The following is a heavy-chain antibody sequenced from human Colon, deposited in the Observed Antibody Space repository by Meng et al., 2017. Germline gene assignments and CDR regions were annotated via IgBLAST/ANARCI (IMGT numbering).Heavy chain of an antibody. D-gene: IGHD5-24*01. Sequence: QFQLEQSGSDVKKPGAPVKFLCKTSARTFTSLTLSWVRQAPGQGLQGMGKSIPIIGLGNYAQEFQGRFTIAADESTSTAYMEVTSLKFEYTAVYYCVTGRDGYGYFLHWGQGTLVTVSS. V-gene: IGHV1-69*02. CDR2: SIPIIGLG. CDR3: VTGRDGYGYFLH. CDR1: ARTFTSLT. J-gene: IGHJ1*01.